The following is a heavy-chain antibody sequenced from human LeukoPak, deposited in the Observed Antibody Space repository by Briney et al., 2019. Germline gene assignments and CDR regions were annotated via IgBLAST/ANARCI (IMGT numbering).Heavy chain of an antibody. J-gene: IGHJ5*02. D-gene: IGHD2-2*01. Sequence: SETLSLTCAVHGGSFSGYYWTWIRQPPGKGLEWIGEINHSGSTNYNPSLKRRVTISVDTSKNQFSLKVSSMTAADTAVYYCSAVPAPYNWFAPWGQGTLVTVSS. CDR2: INHSGST. V-gene: IGHV4-34*01. CDR1: GGSFSGYY. CDR3: SAVPAPYNWFAP.